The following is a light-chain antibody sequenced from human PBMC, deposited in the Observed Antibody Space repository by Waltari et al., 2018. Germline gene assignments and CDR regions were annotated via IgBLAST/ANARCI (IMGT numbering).Light chain of an antibody. Sequence: DIVMTQSPDSLAGSLGERATINCKSSQSVLHTSDNENYLAWYQQKTGQPPKLLIYWASTRESGVPDRFSGSGSGTDFTLTISSLQAEDVAVYYCQHYYSPPYTFGQGTKLEIK. V-gene: IGKV4-1*01. J-gene: IGKJ2*01. CDR3: QHYYSPPYT. CDR2: WAS. CDR1: QSVLHTSDNENY.